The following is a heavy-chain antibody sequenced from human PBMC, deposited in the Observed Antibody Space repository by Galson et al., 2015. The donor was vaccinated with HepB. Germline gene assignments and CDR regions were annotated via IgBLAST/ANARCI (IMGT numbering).Heavy chain of an antibody. V-gene: IGHV3-30*03. CDR1: GFNFNHYG. CDR3: SSGRGLY. D-gene: IGHD5-12*01. J-gene: IGHJ4*01. CDR2: ISYDGENE. Sequence: SLRLSCAASGFNFNHYGMHWVRQAPGKGLEWVALISYDGENEWYADSVKGRFTISRDNAKNSLYLRMNSLRAEDTALYYCSSGRGLYWGQGTLVTVSS.